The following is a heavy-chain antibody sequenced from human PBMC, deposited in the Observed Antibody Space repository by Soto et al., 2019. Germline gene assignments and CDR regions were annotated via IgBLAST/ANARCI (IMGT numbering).Heavy chain of an antibody. J-gene: IGHJ4*02. Sequence: QLQFQESGPGLVRPSETLSLTCTVSGGSVSSSTYYWTWIRQPPGKGLEWIGTMYSSGSIYYNPSLKSRVTISVDRSQNQFSLKVRSVTAADTAVYYCTRRITIFVVDPGLDYWGQGTLVTVS. D-gene: IGHD3-3*01. V-gene: IGHV4-39*01. CDR1: GGSVSSSTYY. CDR3: TRRITIFVVDPGLDY. CDR2: MYSSGSI.